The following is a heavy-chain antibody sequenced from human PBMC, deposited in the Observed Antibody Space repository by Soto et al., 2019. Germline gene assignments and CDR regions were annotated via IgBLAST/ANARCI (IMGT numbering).Heavy chain of an antibody. J-gene: IGHJ6*02. CDR1: GYTFTGYY. CDR3: ARGYCSSTSCYLLYYYYGMDV. V-gene: IGHV1-2*02. CDR2: INPNSGGT. D-gene: IGHD2-2*01. Sequence: ASVKVSCKASGYTFTGYYMHWVRQAPGQGLEWMGWINPNSGGTNYAQKFQGRVTMTRDTSISTAYMELSRPRSDDTAVYYCARGYCSSTSCYLLYYYYGMDVWGQGTTVTVSS.